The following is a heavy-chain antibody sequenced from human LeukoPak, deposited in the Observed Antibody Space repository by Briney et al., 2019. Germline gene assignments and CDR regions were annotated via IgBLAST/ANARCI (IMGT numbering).Heavy chain of an antibody. CDR3: TTDSAYYYYGMDV. Sequence: PGGSLRLSCAASGFTFSNAWMNWVRQAPGKGLEWVGRIKSKTDGGTTDYAAPVKGRFTISRDDSKNTLYLQMNSLKTEDTAVHYCTTDSAYYYYGMDVWGQGTTVTVSS. CDR1: GFTFSNAW. J-gene: IGHJ6*02. CDR2: IKSKTDGGTT. D-gene: IGHD1-26*01. V-gene: IGHV3-15*07.